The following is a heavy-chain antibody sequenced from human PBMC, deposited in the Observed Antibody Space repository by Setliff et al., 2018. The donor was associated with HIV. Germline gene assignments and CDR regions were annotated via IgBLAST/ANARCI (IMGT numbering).Heavy chain of an antibody. V-gene: IGHV1-8*02. Sequence: ASVKVSCKASGSTFTSYGVSWVRQATGQGLEWMGWMNPNNGNTGYAEKFQGRVTMTRDTSMNTAYLQMNSLRGEDTALYYCSLGYCSGGSCYSDPEVAFDIWGQGTMVTVSS. D-gene: IGHD2-15*01. CDR1: GSTFTSYG. CDR2: MNPNNGNT. J-gene: IGHJ3*02. CDR3: SLGYCSGGSCYSDPEVAFDI.